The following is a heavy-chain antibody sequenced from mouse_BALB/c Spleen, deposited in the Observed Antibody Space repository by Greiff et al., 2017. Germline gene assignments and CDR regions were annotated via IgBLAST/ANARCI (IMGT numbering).Heavy chain of an antibody. V-gene: IGHV14-3*02. CDR3: ATRYYGRGY. J-gene: IGHJ3*01. D-gene: IGHD1-1*01. CDR1: GFNIKDSY. CDR2: IDPANGNT. Sequence: VQLQQSGAELVKPGASVKLSCTASGFNIKDSYMHWVKQRPEQGLEWIGRIDPANGNTKYDPKFQGKATITADTSSNTAYLQLSSLTSEDTAVYYCATRYYGRGYWGQGTVVTVSA.